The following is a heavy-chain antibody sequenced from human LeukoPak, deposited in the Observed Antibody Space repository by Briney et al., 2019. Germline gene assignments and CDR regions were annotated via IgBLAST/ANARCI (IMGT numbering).Heavy chain of an antibody. V-gene: IGHV1-18*01. D-gene: IGHD2-21*02. CDR2: ISGYNGNT. Sequence: ASVKVACKASGYTFTNYGISWVRQAPGQGLEWMGWISGYNGNTNYAQKVQGRVTMTRDTSTSTAYMGLRSLRSDDTAVYHCAREEGDWGDAFDIWGQGTLVTVSS. CDR3: AREEGDWGDAFDI. J-gene: IGHJ3*02. CDR1: GYTFTNYG.